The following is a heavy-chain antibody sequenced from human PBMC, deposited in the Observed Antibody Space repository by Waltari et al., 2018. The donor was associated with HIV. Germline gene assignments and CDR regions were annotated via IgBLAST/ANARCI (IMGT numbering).Heavy chain of an antibody. Sequence: EVQLVESGGGLVKPGGYLRLSCSASGSTFNNPWMSWVRQAPGKGLEWVGRVKSETEGGTTDYAAPVKGRFTISRDDSKNTLYLQMNSRKTEDTAVYYCTTGDIVVVTDYWGQGTLVTVSS. CDR1: GSTFNNPW. CDR2: VKSETEGGTT. V-gene: IGHV3-15*01. D-gene: IGHD2-21*02. CDR3: TTGDIVVVTDY. J-gene: IGHJ4*02.